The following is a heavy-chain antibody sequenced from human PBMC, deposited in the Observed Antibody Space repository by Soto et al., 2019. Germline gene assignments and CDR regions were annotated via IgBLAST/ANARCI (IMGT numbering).Heavy chain of an antibody. Sequence: ASVKVSCKASGYTFTSYGISWVRQAPGQGLEWMGWISAYNGNTNYAQKLQGRVTMTTDTSTSTAYMELRSLRSDDTAVYYCARDMPYVVPPPNDAFDIWGQGTMVTVSS. CDR1: GYTFTSYG. V-gene: IGHV1-18*01. CDR3: ARDMPYVVPPPNDAFDI. D-gene: IGHD2-8*01. J-gene: IGHJ3*02. CDR2: ISAYNGNT.